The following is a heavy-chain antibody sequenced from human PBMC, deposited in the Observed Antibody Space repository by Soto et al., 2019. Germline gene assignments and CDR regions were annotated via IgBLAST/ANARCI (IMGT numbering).Heavy chain of an antibody. CDR2: IYTSGST. Sequence: QVQLQESGPGLVKPSETLSLTCTVSGGSISSYYWSWIRQPAGKGLEWIGRIYTSGSTNYNPSLKSRVTMSVDTSKNQFSLKLSSVTAADTAVYYRARDWGSGYDPYSQPFDYWGQGTLVTVSS. J-gene: IGHJ4*02. CDR3: ARDWGSGYDPYSQPFDY. D-gene: IGHD5-12*01. V-gene: IGHV4-4*07. CDR1: GGSISSYY.